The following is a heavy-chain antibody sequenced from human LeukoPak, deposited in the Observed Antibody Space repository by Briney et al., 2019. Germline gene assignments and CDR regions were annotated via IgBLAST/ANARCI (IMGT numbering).Heavy chain of an antibody. D-gene: IGHD1-26*01. V-gene: IGHV4-39*01. Sequence: SETLSLTCTVSGGSISSSNYYWGWIRQPPGKGLEWIGSVYYSGSTYYNPSLKSRVSISIDTSKKQFSLKLNSVTAADTAVYYCARRKWGRGYYFDYWGQGTLVTVSS. CDR1: GGSISSSNYY. CDR2: VYYSGST. CDR3: ARRKWGRGYYFDY. J-gene: IGHJ4*02.